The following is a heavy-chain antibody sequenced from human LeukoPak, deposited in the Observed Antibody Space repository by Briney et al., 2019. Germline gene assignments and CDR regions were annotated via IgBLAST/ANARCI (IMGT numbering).Heavy chain of an antibody. CDR1: GFSFSDYE. CDR3: AKNSGYSWQYFFDY. Sequence: GGSLRLSCVASGFSFSDYEMTWVRQAPGKGLEWVSAISGGGGPTYYADSVKGRFTISRDNSKNTLYLQMNSLRAEDAAVYFCAKNSGYSWQYFFDYWGQGTLVTVSS. D-gene: IGHD6-25*01. V-gene: IGHV3-23*01. CDR2: ISGGGGPT. J-gene: IGHJ4*02.